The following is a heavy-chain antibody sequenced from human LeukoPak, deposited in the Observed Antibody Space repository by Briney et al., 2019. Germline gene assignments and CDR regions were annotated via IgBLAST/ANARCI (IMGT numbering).Heavy chain of an antibody. J-gene: IGHJ3*02. Sequence: GESLKISCNASGYSFYSYWIAWVRQMPGKGLEWMGIIYPGDSHTRDSPSFQGQVTISADKSITTAYLQWSSLKASDTAMYYCARLTLSRAGGDCFDIWGQGTMVGVSS. CDR1: GYSFYSYW. CDR3: ARLTLSRAGGDCFDI. D-gene: IGHD2-21*01. V-gene: IGHV5-51*01. CDR2: IYPGDSHT.